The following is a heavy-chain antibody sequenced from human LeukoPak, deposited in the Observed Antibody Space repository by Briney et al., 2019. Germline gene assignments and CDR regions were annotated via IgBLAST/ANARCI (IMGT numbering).Heavy chain of an antibody. CDR1: GGSISSSSYY. CDR3: ARVESDGYSYGYFDY. V-gene: IGHV4-39*07. J-gene: IGHJ4*02. CDR2: IYYSGST. Sequence: SETLSLTCTVSGGSISSSSYYWGWIRQPPGKGLEWIGSIYYSGSTYYNPSLKSRVTISVDTSKNQFSLKLSSVTAADTAVYYCARVESDGYSYGYFDYWGQGTLVTVSS. D-gene: IGHD5-18*01.